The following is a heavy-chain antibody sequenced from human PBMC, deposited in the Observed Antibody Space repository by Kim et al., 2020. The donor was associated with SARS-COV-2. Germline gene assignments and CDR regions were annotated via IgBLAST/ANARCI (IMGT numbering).Heavy chain of an antibody. D-gene: IGHD3-16*01. CDR3: ARAGDGGVSDF. V-gene: IGHV3-48*03. CDR1: GFTLSTYE. Sequence: GGSLRLSCATSGFTLSTYEMNWVRQAPGEGLEWLSRIPRGGSITEYVDSVKGRFTISRDNAKNTLYLQMNSLRDEDTAVYYCARAGDGGVSDFWGQ. J-gene: IGHJ3*01. CDR2: IPRGGSIT.